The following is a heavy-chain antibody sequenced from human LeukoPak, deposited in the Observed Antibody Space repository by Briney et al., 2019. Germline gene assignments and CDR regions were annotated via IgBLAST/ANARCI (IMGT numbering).Heavy chain of an antibody. V-gene: IGHV4-39*02. CDR3: AREVAYYGSGRSIDY. Sequence: PSETLSLTCTVSGGSISSSSYYWGWIRQPPGKGLEWLGSIYYSGSTYYNPSLKSRVTISVDTSKNQFSLKLSSVTAADTAVYYCAREVAYYGSGRSIDYWGQGTLVTVSS. D-gene: IGHD3-10*01. CDR1: GGSISSSSYY. J-gene: IGHJ4*02. CDR2: IYYSGST.